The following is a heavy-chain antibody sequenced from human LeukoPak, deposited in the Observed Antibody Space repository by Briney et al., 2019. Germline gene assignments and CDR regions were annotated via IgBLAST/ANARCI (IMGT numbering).Heavy chain of an antibody. CDR3: ARHTYGFGYDC. D-gene: IGHD3-10*01. CDR1: GGSISSGGYY. Sequence: SETLSLTCTVSGGSISSGGYYWSWIRQHPGKGLEWIGYIYYSGSTYYNPSLKSRVTISVDTSKNQFSLKLSSVTAADAAVYYCARHTYGFGYDCWGQGTLVTVSS. V-gene: IGHV4-31*03. CDR2: IYYSGST. J-gene: IGHJ4*02.